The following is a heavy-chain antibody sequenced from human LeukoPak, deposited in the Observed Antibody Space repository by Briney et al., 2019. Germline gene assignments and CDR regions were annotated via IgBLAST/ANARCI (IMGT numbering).Heavy chain of an antibody. CDR1: GFTVSSNY. V-gene: IGHV3-53*01. CDR2: IYSGGST. Sequence: GGSLRLSCAASGFTVSSNYMSWVRQAPGKGLEWVSVIYSGGSTYYADSVKGRFTISRDNSKNTLYLQMNSLRAEDTAVYYCARSEMATISGFDYWGQGTLVTVSS. CDR3: ARSEMATISGFDY. J-gene: IGHJ4*02. D-gene: IGHD5-24*01.